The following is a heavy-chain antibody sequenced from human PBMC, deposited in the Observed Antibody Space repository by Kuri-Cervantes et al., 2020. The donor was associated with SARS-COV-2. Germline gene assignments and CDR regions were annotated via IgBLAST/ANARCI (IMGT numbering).Heavy chain of an antibody. Sequence: SVKVSCKASGGTFSSYAISWVRQAPGQGLEWMGGIIPIFGTANYAQKFQGRVAITRDTSMNTAYMDLGSLTSEDTAIYYCYCAPKEGFDSWGQGTLVTVSS. V-gene: IGHV1-69*05. D-gene: IGHD2-21*01. CDR3: YCAPKEGFDS. J-gene: IGHJ4*02. CDR2: IIPIFGTA. CDR1: GGTFSSYA.